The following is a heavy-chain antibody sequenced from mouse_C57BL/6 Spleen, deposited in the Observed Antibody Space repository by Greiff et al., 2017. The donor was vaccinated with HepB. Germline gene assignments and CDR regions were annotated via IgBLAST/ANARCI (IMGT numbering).Heavy chain of an antibody. V-gene: IGHV1-69*01. CDR2: IDPSDSYT. J-gene: IGHJ2*01. D-gene: IGHD1-1*01. CDR1: GYTFTSYW. Sequence: QVQLQQPGAELVMPGASVKLSCKASGYTFTSYWMHWVKQRPGQGLEWIGEIDPSDSYTNYNQKFKGKSTLTVDKSSSTAYMQLSSRTSEDSAVYYCAGAYYGSSYFDYWGQGTTLTVSS. CDR3: AGAYYGSSYFDY.